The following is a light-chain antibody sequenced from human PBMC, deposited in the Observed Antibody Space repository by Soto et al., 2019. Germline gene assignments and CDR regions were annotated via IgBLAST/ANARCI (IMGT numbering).Light chain of an antibody. CDR3: CSYAGSSTVV. CDR1: SSDVGSYNL. Sequence: QPVLTQPASVSGSPGQSITISCTGTSSDVGSYNLVSWYQQHPGKAPNLMIYEGSKRPSGVSNRFSGSKSGNTASLTISGLQAEDEADYYCCSYAGSSTVVFGGGTQLTVL. J-gene: IGLJ2*01. CDR2: EGS. V-gene: IGLV2-23*01.